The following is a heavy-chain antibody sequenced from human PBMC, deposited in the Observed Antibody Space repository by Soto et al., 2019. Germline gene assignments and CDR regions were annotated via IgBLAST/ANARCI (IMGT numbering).Heavy chain of an antibody. J-gene: IGHJ4*02. V-gene: IGHV4-59*08. CDR3: ARSDHYYYDSSGYWDY. CDR2: IYYSGST. Sequence: QVQLQESGPGLVKPSETLSLTCTVSGGSISSYYWSWIRQPPGKGLEWIGYIYYSGSTNYNPSLTSRLPISGDTSKKQFSLKLSSVTAADTAVYYCARSDHYYYDSSGYWDYWGQGTLVTVSS. D-gene: IGHD3-22*01. CDR1: GGSISSYY.